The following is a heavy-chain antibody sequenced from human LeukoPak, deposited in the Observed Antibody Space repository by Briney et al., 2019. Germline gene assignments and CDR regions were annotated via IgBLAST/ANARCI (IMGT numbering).Heavy chain of an antibody. CDR1: GFTFSSFA. V-gene: IGHV3-23*01. Sequence: GGSLRLSCAASGFTFSSFAMSWVRQAPGKGLMWVSAISGSGGSTYYADSVKGRFTISRDNSKNTLYLQMNSLRAEDTAVYYCAKFIGGSYDYWGQGTLVTVSS. CDR3: AKFIGGSYDY. D-gene: IGHD1-26*01. J-gene: IGHJ4*02. CDR2: ISGSGGST.